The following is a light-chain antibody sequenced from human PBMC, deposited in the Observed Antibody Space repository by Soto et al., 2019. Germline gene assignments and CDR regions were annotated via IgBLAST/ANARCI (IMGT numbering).Light chain of an antibody. CDR2: GAS. CDR1: QSVSSSY. V-gene: IGKV3-20*01. CDR3: QQCGSSWT. J-gene: IGKJ1*01. Sequence: EIVLTQSPGTLSLSPGERATLSCRASQSVSSSYLAWYQQKPGQAPRLLIYGASSRATGIPDRFSGSGSGTDFTLTISRLEPEDFAVYYCQQCGSSWTFGQGTKV.